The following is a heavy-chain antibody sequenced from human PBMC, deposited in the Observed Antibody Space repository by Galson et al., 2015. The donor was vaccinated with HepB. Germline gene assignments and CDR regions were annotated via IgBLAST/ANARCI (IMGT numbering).Heavy chain of an antibody. V-gene: IGHV3-7*03. CDR3: ARDRGGMDV. Sequence: SLRLSCAASGFTFSSYSMSWVRQAPGKGLEWVANIRQDGSEKDYVDSVKGRFTISRGNAKNSLYLQMNSLRAEDTAVCYCARDRGGMDVWGQGTTVTVSS. CDR1: GFTFSSYS. J-gene: IGHJ6*02. CDR2: IRQDGSEK.